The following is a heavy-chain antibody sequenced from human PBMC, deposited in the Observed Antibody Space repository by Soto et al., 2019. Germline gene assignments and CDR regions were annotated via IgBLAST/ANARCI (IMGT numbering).Heavy chain of an antibody. CDR3: ARGAISSSGYYYYYGMDV. D-gene: IGHD6-6*01. Sequence: PGGSLRLSCAASGFTLSSYDMHWVRQATGKGLEWVSAIGTAGDTYYPGSVKGRFTISRENAKNSLYLQMNSLRAGDTAVYYCARGAISSSGYYYYYGMDVWGQGTTVTVSS. J-gene: IGHJ6*02. CDR2: IGTAGDT. CDR1: GFTLSSYD. V-gene: IGHV3-13*01.